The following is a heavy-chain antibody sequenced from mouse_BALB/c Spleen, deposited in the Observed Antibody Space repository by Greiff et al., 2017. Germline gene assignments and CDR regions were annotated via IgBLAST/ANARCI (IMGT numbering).Heavy chain of an antibody. D-gene: IGHD2-4*01. CDR1: GYTFTSYW. J-gene: IGHJ4*01. Sequence: VKLMESGAELAKPGASVKMSCKASGYTFTSYWMHWVKQRPGQGLEWIGYINPSTGYTEYNQKFKDKATLTADKSSSTAYMQLSSLTSEDSAVYYCARYDYDGDYAMDYWGQGTSVTVSS. CDR2: INPSTGYT. V-gene: IGHV1-7*01. CDR3: ARYDYDGDYAMDY.